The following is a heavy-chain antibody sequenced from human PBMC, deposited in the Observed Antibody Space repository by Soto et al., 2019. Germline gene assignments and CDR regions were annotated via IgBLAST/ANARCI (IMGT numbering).Heavy chain of an antibody. D-gene: IGHD2-2*01. CDR1: GYTFLNYW. CDR3: ARTGGDVYCSPAGCSGGGVREL. V-gene: IGHV5-51*01. J-gene: IGHJ1*01. Sequence: EVRLVQSGVEVKKPGESLQISCTGSGYTFLNYWIAWVRQKPGMGLEWMGIFHPGTSAPRYSPSFQGQVTMSADKSTATGYLEWTSLQASDTAIYFRARTGGDVYCSPAGCSGGGVRELWGQGTVVSVSS. CDR2: FHPGTSAP.